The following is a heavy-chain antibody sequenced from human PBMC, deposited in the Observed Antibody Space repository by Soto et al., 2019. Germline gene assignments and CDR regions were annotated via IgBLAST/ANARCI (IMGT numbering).Heavy chain of an antibody. D-gene: IGHD6-13*01. V-gene: IGHV3-64D*06. CDR2: ISSNGGST. J-gene: IGHJ4*02. CDR3: VKDISSSWPSPLDY. CDR1: GFTFSSYA. Sequence: LRLSCSASGFTFSSYAMHWVRQAPGKGLEYVSAISSNGGSTYYADSVKGRFTISRDNSKNTLYLQMSSLRAEDTAVYYCVKDISSSWPSPLDYWGQGTMVTVSS.